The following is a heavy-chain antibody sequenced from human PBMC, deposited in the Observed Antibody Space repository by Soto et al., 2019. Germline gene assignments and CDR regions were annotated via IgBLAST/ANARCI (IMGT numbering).Heavy chain of an antibody. Sequence: GGSLRLSCAASGFTFSSYAMHWVRQAPGKGLEWVAVISYDGSNKYYADSVKGRFTISRDNSKNTLYLQMNSLRAEDTAVYYCAREDVVVVAARNYGMDVWGQGTTVTVSS. CDR1: GFTFSSYA. V-gene: IGHV3-30-3*01. CDR2: ISYDGSNK. D-gene: IGHD2-15*01. CDR3: AREDVVVVAARNYGMDV. J-gene: IGHJ6*02.